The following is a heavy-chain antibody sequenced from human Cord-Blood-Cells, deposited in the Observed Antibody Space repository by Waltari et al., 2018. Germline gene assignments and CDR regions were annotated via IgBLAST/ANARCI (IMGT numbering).Heavy chain of an antibody. Sequence: QVQLQESGPGLVKPSETLSLTCTVSGGSISSYYWSWIRQPPGKGLECIGYIYYSGSTNYNPSLKSRVTISVDTSKNQFSLKLSSVTAADTAVYYCARVRWMATMAPDYWGQGTLVTVSS. D-gene: IGHD5-12*01. CDR1: GGSISSYY. CDR3: ARVRWMATMAPDY. J-gene: IGHJ4*02. V-gene: IGHV4-59*01. CDR2: IYYSGST.